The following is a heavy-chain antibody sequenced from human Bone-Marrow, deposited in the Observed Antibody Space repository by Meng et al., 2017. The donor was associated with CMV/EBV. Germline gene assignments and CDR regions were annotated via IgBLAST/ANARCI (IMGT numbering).Heavy chain of an antibody. D-gene: IGHD2-2*01. V-gene: IGHV1-69*10. CDR3: ASWGRQLLWGYYYGMDV. CDR1: GGTFSSYA. Sequence: SVKVSCKASGGTFSSYAISWVRQAPGQGLEWMGGIIPILGIANYAQKFQGRVTITADKSTSTAYMELSSLRSEDTAVYYCASWGRQLLWGYYYGMDVWGQRTTVTVSS. CDR2: IIPILGIA. J-gene: IGHJ6*02.